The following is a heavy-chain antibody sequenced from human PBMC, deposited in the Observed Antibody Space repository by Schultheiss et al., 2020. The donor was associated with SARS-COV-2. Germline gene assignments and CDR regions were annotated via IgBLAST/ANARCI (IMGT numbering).Heavy chain of an antibody. J-gene: IGHJ6*02. CDR1: GFTFSSNW. V-gene: IGHV3-7*03. Sequence: GGSLRLSCAASGFTFSSNWMSWARQAPGKGLEWVANIKQDGSEKYYVDSVKGRFTISRDNAKNSLYLQMNSLRAEDTAVYYCARGNYYGMDVWGQGTTVTVSS. CDR2: IKQDGSEK. CDR3: ARGNYYGMDV.